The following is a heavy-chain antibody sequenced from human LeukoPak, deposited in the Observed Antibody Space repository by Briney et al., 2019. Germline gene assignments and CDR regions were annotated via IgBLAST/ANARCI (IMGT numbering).Heavy chain of an antibody. CDR2: TYSGGST. Sequence: GGSLRLSCAASGFTVSSNYMSWVRQAPGKGLEWVSVTYSGGSTYYADSVKGRFTISRDNSKNTLYLQMNSLRAEDTAVYYCAREARIQLWSQLDYWGQGTLVTVSS. V-gene: IGHV3-66*01. CDR3: AREARIQLWSQLDY. J-gene: IGHJ4*02. CDR1: GFTVSSNY. D-gene: IGHD5-18*01.